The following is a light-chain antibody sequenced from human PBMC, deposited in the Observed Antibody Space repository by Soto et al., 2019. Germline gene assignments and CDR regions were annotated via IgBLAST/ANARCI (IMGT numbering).Light chain of an antibody. Sequence: EVVLTQSPGTLSLSPGERATLSCRASQSVSNNYLAWYQQKPDQSPKLLIFGSSDRATGIPDRFSGSGSGTDFTLTISSLEHEDFAVYYCQQYGSSPPYTFGQGTKLEIK. CDR3: QQYGSSPPYT. V-gene: IGKV3-20*01. CDR2: GSS. CDR1: QSVSNNY. J-gene: IGKJ2*01.